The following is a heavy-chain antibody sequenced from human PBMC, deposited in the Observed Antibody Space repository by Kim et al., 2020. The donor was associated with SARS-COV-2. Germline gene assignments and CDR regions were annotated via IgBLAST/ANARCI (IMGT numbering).Heavy chain of an antibody. D-gene: IGHD6-25*01. CDR3: VRKGRGFHRMDV. J-gene: IGHJ6*02. Sequence: SETLSLTCTVSGGSISGYYWSWIRQSPGKEPEWIAYIYNGVSTNYNPALKSRVTISQDTSKNQLSLELDSVTAADTAVYYCVRKGRGFHRMDVWGQGTTVTVSS. CDR2: IYNGVST. V-gene: IGHV4-4*09. CDR1: GGSISGYY.